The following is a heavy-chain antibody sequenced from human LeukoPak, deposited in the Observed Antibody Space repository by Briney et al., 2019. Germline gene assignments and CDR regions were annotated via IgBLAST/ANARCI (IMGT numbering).Heavy chain of an antibody. Sequence: PGRSLRLSCAASGFTFSSYAMHWVRQAPGKGLEWVAVISYDGSNKYYADSVKGRSTISRDNSKNTLYLQMNSLRAEDTAVYYCARAPTTARPYYFDYWGQGTLVTVSS. CDR3: ARAPTTARPYYFDY. V-gene: IGHV3-30*04. J-gene: IGHJ4*02. CDR1: GFTFSSYA. D-gene: IGHD1-1*01. CDR2: ISYDGSNK.